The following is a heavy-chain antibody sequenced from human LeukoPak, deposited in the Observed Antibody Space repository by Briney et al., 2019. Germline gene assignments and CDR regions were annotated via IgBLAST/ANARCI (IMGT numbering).Heavy chain of an antibody. CDR2: INRDGSSR. V-gene: IGHV3-74*01. J-gene: IGHJ4*02. CDR1: GFTFSNYW. Sequence: GSLRLSCAASGFTFSNYWMSWVRQAPGKGLVWVSRINRDGSSRHYADSVKGRFTISRDNAKNTLHLQMTSLRAEDTAVYYCARGGPDSSDYSSLFDYWGRGILVTVSS. CDR3: ARGGPDSSDYSSLFDY. D-gene: IGHD3-22*01.